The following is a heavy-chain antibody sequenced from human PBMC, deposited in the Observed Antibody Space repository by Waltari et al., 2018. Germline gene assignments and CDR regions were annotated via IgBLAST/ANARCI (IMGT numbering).Heavy chain of an antibody. D-gene: IGHD1-26*01. V-gene: IGHV3-23*01. CDR3: AKASSGSY. Sequence: EVQLLESGGGLVQPGGSLRLSCAGAGFTFSSYAMVWVRQAPGKGLGWVSAISGSGGSTDYADSVKGRFTISVDNSQNTLYVPMNSLRAEDTAVDYCAKASSGSYWGQGTLVTVSS. CDR1: GFTFSSYA. J-gene: IGHJ4*02. CDR2: ISGSGGST.